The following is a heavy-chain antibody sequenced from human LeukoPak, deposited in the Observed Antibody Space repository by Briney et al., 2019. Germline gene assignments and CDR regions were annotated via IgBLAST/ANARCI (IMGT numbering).Heavy chain of an antibody. V-gene: IGHV3-53*01. J-gene: IGHJ4*02. D-gene: IGHD6-19*01. CDR2: IYGGGAT. CDR3: VRSYSSGWFDY. CDR1: GVTVSSTY. Sequence: PGGSLRLSCAASGVTVSSTYMSWVRQAPGKGLEWVSVIYGGGATYYADSVKGRFTISRDNSRNTLYLQMSSLRAEDTAAYYCVRSYSSGWFDYWGQGTLVTVSS.